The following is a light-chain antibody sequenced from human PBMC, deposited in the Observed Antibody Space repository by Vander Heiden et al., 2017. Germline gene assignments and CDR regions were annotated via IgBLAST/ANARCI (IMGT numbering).Light chain of an antibody. J-gene: IGKJ2*01. V-gene: IGKV1-6*01. CDR3: LQDYNYPLT. CDR2: AAS. Sequence: AIQMPQSPSSPSASVGDRVTITCRASQGVRNDLGWYQQKPGKAPRLLIYAASSLQSGIPARFSGSGSGTEFTLTISSLQPEDLATYYCLQDYNYPLTFGEGTKVEIK. CDR1: QGVRND.